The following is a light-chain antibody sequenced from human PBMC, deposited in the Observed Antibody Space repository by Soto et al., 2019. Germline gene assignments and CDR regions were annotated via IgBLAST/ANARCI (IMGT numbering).Light chain of an antibody. CDR1: QRVTSSY. CDR2: GAS. J-gene: IGKJ4*01. V-gene: IGKV3-20*01. CDR3: QQHGSSLALT. Sequence: DIVLTQSPGTLSLSPGETATLSFSASQRVTSSYLAWYQQKPGQAPRLLIYGASSRATGIPDRFSGSGSGTDFTLAISRLEPEDFAVYYCQQHGSSLALTFGGGTKVEIK.